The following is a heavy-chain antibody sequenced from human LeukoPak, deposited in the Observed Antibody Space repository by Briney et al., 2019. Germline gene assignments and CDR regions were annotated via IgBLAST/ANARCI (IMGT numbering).Heavy chain of an antibody. V-gene: IGHV3-23*01. CDR2: ISGSGEST. CDR1: GFTFGSYA. Sequence: GGSLRLSCAASGFTFGSYAMSWVRQAPGKGPEWVSTISGSGESTYHADSVKGRFTISRDNSKNTLYVQMSSLRVEDTAIYYCAKDRASSGSYSFDYWGQGTLVTVYS. D-gene: IGHD1-26*01. J-gene: IGHJ4*02. CDR3: AKDRASSGSYSFDY.